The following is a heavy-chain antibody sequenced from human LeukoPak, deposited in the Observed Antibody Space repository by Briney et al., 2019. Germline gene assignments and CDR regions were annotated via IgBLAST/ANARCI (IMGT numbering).Heavy chain of an antibody. D-gene: IGHD3-10*01. Sequence: GGSLRLSCAASGFTFSSYAMHWVRQAPGKGLEWVAVISYDGSNKYYADSVKGRFTISRDSSKNTLYLQMNSLRAEDTAVYYCARDKYGSGISPADYWGQGTLVTVSS. CDR2: ISYDGSNK. V-gene: IGHV3-30-3*01. CDR3: ARDKYGSGISPADY. CDR1: GFTFSSYA. J-gene: IGHJ4*02.